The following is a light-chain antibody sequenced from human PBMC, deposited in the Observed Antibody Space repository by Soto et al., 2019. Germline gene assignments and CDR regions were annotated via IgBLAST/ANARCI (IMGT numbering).Light chain of an antibody. Sequence: IQLTQSPSSLSASVGDSVTITCRASQGISRYLSWYQQKPGRAPKLLISAASTLQSGVPARFSGSGSGTEFTLTISSLQPDDFATYYCQQYNSYSWTFGQGTKVDIK. V-gene: IGKV1-9*01. CDR2: AAS. CDR1: QGISRY. J-gene: IGKJ1*01. CDR3: QQYNSYSWT.